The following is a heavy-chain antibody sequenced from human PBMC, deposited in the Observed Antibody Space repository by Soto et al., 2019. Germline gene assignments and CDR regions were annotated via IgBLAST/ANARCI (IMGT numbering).Heavy chain of an antibody. CDR1: GGSISSGDYY. Sequence: QVQLQESGPGLVKPSQTLSLTCTVSGGSISSGDYYWSWIRQHPGKGLEWIGYIFYSGSTYYSPSLKRRVTISVDTSQKQFALRLSSVTAADTAVYYCARGKDYYGSGINWFDPWGQGTLVTVSS. D-gene: IGHD3-10*01. V-gene: IGHV4-31*03. CDR2: IFYSGST. CDR3: ARGKDYYGSGINWFDP. J-gene: IGHJ5*02.